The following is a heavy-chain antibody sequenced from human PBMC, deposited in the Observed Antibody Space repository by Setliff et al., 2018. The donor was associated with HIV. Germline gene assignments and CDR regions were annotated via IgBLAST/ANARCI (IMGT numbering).Heavy chain of an antibody. Sequence: SETLSLTCTVSGGSISSGSYYWSWIRQPAGKGLEWIGHIYSSGSTNYNPSLKSRVTISADTSKNQFSLKVNSVTAADTAVYYCASPKERYYYGSGTNVREYYGMDVWGQGTTVTVSS. CDR3: ASPKERYYYGSGTNVREYYGMDV. CDR2: IYSSGST. D-gene: IGHD3-10*01. V-gene: IGHV4-61*09. CDR1: GGSISSGSYY. J-gene: IGHJ6*02.